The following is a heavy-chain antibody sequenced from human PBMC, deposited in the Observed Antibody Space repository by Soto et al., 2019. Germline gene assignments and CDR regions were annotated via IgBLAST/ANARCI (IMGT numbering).Heavy chain of an antibody. V-gene: IGHV1-18*01. D-gene: IGHD1-1*01. Sequence: QVHLVQSGAEVKKPGASVKVSCKGSGYAFTTYGITWVRQAPGQGLEWMGWISAHNGNTNYAQKLQGRVTVTRDTSTGTAYMELRSLRADDTAVYYCARWRYGDYWGEGALVTVSS. J-gene: IGHJ4*02. CDR3: ARWRYGDY. CDR2: ISAHNGNT. CDR1: GYAFTTYG.